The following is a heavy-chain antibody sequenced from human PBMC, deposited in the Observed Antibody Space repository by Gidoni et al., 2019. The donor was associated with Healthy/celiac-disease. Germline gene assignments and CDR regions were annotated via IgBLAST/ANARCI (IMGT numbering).Heavy chain of an antibody. J-gene: IGHJ3*02. D-gene: IGHD2-15*01. V-gene: IGHV5-51*01. CDR1: GYSFTSYW. Sequence: EVQLVQSGAEVKKPGESLKISCKGSGYSFTSYWIGWVRQIPGKGLEWMGVIYPGDSDTRYSPAFQGQVTISADKSISTAYLQWSSLKASDTAMYYCARGRYCSGGSCYTDAFDIWGQGTMVTVSS. CDR3: ARGRYCSGGSCYTDAFDI. CDR2: IYPGDSDT.